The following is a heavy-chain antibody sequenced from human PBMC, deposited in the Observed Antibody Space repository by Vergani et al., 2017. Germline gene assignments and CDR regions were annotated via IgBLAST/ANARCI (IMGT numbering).Heavy chain of an antibody. CDR1: GYTFTSYG. J-gene: IGHJ6*03. CDR2: IIPILGIA. CDR3: ARIGSIRGSGSYYIGYYYYYMDV. D-gene: IGHD3-10*01. V-gene: IGHV1-69*04. Sequence: QVQLVQSGAEVKKPGASVKVSCKASGYTFTSYGISWVRQAPGQGLEWMGRIIPILGIANYAQKFQGRVTITADKSTSTAYMELSSLRSDDTAVYYCARIGSIRGSGSYYIGYYYYYMDVWGKGTTVTVSS.